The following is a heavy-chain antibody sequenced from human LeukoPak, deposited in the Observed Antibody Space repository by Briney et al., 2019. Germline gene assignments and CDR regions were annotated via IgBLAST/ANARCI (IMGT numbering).Heavy chain of an antibody. CDR1: GGSFSGYY. J-gene: IGHJ4*02. Sequence: PSETLSLTCAVYGGSFSGYYWSWIRQPPGKGLEWIGEINHSGSTNYNPSLKSRVTISVDTSKNQFSLKLSSVTAADTAVYYCARGRRGSSGWYGYWGQGTLVTVSS. CDR3: ARGRRGSSGWYGY. CDR2: INHSGST. V-gene: IGHV4-34*01. D-gene: IGHD6-19*01.